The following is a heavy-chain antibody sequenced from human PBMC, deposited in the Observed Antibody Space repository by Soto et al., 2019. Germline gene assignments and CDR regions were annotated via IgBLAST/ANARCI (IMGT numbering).Heavy chain of an antibody. CDR1: GFTFSSYS. CDR3: ARARALEDIVLMVYAAFDY. D-gene: IGHD2-8*01. J-gene: IGHJ4*02. V-gene: IGHV3-48*02. CDR2: ISSSSSTI. Sequence: GGSLRLSCAASGFTFSSYSMNWVRQAPGKGLEWASYISSSSSTIYYADSVKGRFTISRDNAKNSLYLQMNSLRDEDTAVYYCARARALEDIVLMVYAAFDYWGQGTLVTVSS.